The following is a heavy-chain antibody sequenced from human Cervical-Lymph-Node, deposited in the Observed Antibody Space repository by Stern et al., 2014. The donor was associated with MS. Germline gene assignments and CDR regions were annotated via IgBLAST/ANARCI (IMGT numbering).Heavy chain of an antibody. J-gene: IGHJ4*02. CDR3: ARVAAAAPFDY. D-gene: IGHD6-13*01. V-gene: IGHV3-7*03. CDR1: GFTFGSYW. CDR2: IKQDGNEK. Sequence: EVQLVESGGGLVQPGGSLRLSCAASGFTFGSYWMSWVRQAPGKGPEWVANIKQDGNEKYDVDSVKGRFTISRDNAKNSLYLQMSKLRAEDTAVYYCARVAAAAPFDYWGQGTLVTVSA.